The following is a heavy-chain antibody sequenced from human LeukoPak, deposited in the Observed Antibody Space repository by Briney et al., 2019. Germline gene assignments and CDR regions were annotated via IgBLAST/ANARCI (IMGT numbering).Heavy chain of an antibody. CDR3: TMHRKAYCTNGICYERRSLCDY. J-gene: IGHJ4*02. CDR2: ISASGGST. V-gene: IGHV3-23*01. Sequence: GGSLTLSCAASVHTFYLYPTHWVRQAPGKGLEWVSGISASGGSTNYAGSVKGRFTISRDNPKNTLYLLMNSLRAEDTSLYYCTMHRKAYCTNGICYERRSLCDYWGQGTLVTVSS. D-gene: IGHD2-8*01. CDR1: VHTFYLYP.